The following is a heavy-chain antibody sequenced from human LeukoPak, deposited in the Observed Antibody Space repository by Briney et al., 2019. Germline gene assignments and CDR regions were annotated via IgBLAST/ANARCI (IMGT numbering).Heavy chain of an antibody. D-gene: IGHD3-22*01. CDR1: GFTFSSYT. Sequence: GGSLRLSCAASGFTFSSYTINWVRQAPGKGLEWVSAISGDSRYIYYADSVKGRFTISRDNAKNSLYLQMNNLRVEDAAVYYCARDSSSGYSVYWGQGTLVTVSS. J-gene: IGHJ4*02. CDR3: ARDSSSGYSVY. V-gene: IGHV3-21*01. CDR2: ISGDSRYI.